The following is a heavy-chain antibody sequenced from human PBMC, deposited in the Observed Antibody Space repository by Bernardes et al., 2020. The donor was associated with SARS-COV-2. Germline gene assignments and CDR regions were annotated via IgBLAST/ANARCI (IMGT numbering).Heavy chain of an antibody. CDR1: GFHLSNYC. CDR2: ISDDGATT. J-gene: IGHJ2*01. CDR3: GKRAVSGNNWYFDL. D-gene: IGHD6-19*01. Sequence: GGSLRLSCAASGFHLSNYCLHWVRQVPGKGLVWVSRISDDGATTTYADSVKGRFTISRDKAKNTMSLQMNSLTVEDTAVYYCGKRAVSGNNWYFDLWGRGTLVTVSS. V-gene: IGHV3-74*01.